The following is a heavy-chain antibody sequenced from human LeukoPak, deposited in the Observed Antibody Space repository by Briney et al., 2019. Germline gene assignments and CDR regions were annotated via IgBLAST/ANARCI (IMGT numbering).Heavy chain of an antibody. J-gene: IGHJ2*01. CDR2: ISSSSSYI. Sequence: GGSLRLSCAASGFTFSSYSMNWVRQAPGKGLEWVSSISSSSSYIYYADSVKGRFTISRDNAKNSLYLQMNSLRAEDSAVYYCARGKDSSGYYATGYWYFDLWGRGTLVTVSS. CDR1: GFTFSSYS. V-gene: IGHV3-21*01. D-gene: IGHD3-22*01. CDR3: ARGKDSSGYYATGYWYFDL.